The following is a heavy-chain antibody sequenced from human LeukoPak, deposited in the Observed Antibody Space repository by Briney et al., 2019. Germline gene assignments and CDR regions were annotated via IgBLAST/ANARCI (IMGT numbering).Heavy chain of an antibody. D-gene: IGHD4-17*01. CDR3: ASGSGYGDSDY. CDR2: INPSGGST. CDR1: GYAFTSYY. J-gene: IGHJ4*02. V-gene: IGHV1-46*01. Sequence: ASVKVSCKASGYAFTSYYMHWVRQAPGQGLEWMGIINPSGGSTSYAQKFQGRVTITRNTSISTAYMELSSLRSEDTAVYYCASGSGYGDSDYWGQGTLVTVSS.